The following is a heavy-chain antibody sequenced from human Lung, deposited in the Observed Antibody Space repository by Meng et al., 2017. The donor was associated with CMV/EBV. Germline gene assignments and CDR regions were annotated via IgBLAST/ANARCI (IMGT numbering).Heavy chain of an antibody. J-gene: IGHJ6*02. CDR3: ARDSSSSYYYYYYYYGMDV. D-gene: IGHD6-6*01. V-gene: IGHV3-21*01. CDR1: GFTFSSYI. CDR2: ISSSSSYI. Sequence: ESLKISXAASGFTFSSYIMNWVRQAPGEGLEWVSSISSSSSYIYYADSVKGRFTISRDNAKNSLYLQMNSLRAEDTAVYYCARDSSSSYYYYYYYYGMDVWGQGTTVNVSS.